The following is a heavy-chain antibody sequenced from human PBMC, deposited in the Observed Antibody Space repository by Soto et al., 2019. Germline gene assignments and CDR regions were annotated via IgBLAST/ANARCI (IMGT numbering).Heavy chain of an antibody. CDR2: FDPEDGET. Sequence: ASVKVSCKVSGYTLTELSMHWVRQAPGKGLEWMGGFDPEDGETIYAQKFQGRVTMTEDTSTDTAYMELSSLRSEDTAVYYCATPKYYDYIWGSYRRYYFDYWGQGTLVTVSS. J-gene: IGHJ4*02. CDR1: GYTLTELS. CDR3: ATPKYYDYIWGSYRRYYFDY. D-gene: IGHD3-16*02. V-gene: IGHV1-24*01.